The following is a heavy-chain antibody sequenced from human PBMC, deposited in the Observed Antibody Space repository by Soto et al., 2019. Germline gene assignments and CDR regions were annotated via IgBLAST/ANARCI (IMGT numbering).Heavy chain of an antibody. CDR3: ASQHYYDSSGYYVVY. CDR1: GGSISSSNW. J-gene: IGHJ4*02. D-gene: IGHD3-22*01. V-gene: IGHV4-4*02. Sequence: SETLSLTCTVSGGSISSSNWCTCVHQAPGKGLEWIGDTHHSGIPYYNSSLKGRVTISVDTSNNQFSLKLSSVTAADTAIYYCASQHYYDSSGYYVVYWGQGTLVTVSS. CDR2: THHSGIP.